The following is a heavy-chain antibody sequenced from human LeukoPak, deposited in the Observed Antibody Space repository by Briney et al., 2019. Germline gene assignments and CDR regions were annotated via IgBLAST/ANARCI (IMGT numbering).Heavy chain of an antibody. V-gene: IGHV1-69*04. Sequence: SVKVSCKASGYTFTSYAISWVRQAPGQGLEWMGRIIPILGIANYAQKFQGRVTMTRDTSTSTVYMELSSLRSEDTAVYYCARARGPHSSGWSPNWFDPWGQGTLVTVSS. CDR1: GYTFTSYA. J-gene: IGHJ5*02. CDR3: ARARGPHSSGWSPNWFDP. D-gene: IGHD6-19*01. CDR2: IIPILGIA.